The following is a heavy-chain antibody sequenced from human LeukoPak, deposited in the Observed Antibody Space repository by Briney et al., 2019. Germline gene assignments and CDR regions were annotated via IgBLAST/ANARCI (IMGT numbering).Heavy chain of an antibody. J-gene: IGHJ3*02. CDR2: INRDGSSI. V-gene: IGHV3-74*01. Sequence: GGSLRLSCVDSVFMFLDYSGQSGPQAPGKGLVGISRINRDGSSIGYADSVKGRFTVSRDNGKNTVYLQMDSLRAEDTGLYYCALCVRDYIGARAFDIWGHGTMVTVSS. CDR3: ALCVRDYIGARAFDI. D-gene: IGHD3-10*02. CDR1: VFMFLDYS.